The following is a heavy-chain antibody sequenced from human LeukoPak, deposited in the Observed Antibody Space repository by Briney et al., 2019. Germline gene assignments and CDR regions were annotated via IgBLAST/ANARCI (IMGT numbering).Heavy chain of an antibody. CDR3: AREDNQPLIYYSFDY. CDR2: ISGTSSYI. D-gene: IGHD1-14*01. CDR1: GFTFSTYT. Sequence: GGSLRLSCTSSGFTFSTYTMNWVRQAPGKGLEWVSSISGTSSYIYYADSLKGRFTVSRDNAKNSLFLQINSLRAEDTGLYYCAREDNQPLIYYSFDYWGQGTLVTVSS. J-gene: IGHJ4*02. V-gene: IGHV3-21*01.